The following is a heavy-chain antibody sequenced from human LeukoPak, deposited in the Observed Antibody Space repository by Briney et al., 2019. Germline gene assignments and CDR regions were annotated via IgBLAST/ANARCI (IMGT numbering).Heavy chain of an antibody. V-gene: IGHV3-23*01. D-gene: IGHD1-20*01. CDR3: TISKRFNSNDEGNWFDP. CDR1: GFTFNTYG. J-gene: IGHJ5*02. Sequence: GGSLRLSCVASGFTFNTYGMSWVRQAPGKGLEWVSAISSSGSNTHYADSVKGRFIISRDNSKNTVYMEMKSLRTEDTAVYYCTISKRFNSNDEGNWFDPWGQGALVTVSS. CDR2: ISSSGSNT.